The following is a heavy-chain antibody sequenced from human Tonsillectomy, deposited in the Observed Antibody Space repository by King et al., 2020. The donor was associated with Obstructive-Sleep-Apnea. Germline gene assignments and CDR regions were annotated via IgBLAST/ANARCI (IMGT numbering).Heavy chain of an antibody. CDR2: ISFDGTIT. V-gene: IGHV3-30*04. D-gene: IGHD3-3*01. CDR3: ARDPIFGVVLHLDY. Sequence: QLVQSGGGVVQPGRSLRLSCAASGFTFSGYAIHWVRQAPGKGLEWVALISFDGTITYYADSVKCRFTMSRDNSNNTLYLQMSSLRAEDTAVYFCARDPIFGVVLHLDYWGQGTLVTVSS. J-gene: IGHJ4*02. CDR1: GFTFSGYA.